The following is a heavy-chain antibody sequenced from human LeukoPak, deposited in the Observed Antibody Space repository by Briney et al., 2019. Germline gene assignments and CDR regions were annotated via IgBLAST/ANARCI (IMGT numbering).Heavy chain of an antibody. CDR1: GGSCSGYY. D-gene: IGHD4-23*01. J-gene: IGHJ6*02. Sequence: SETLSLTCAVYGGSCSGYYWSWIRQPPGKGLEWIGEINHSGSTNYNPSLKSRVTISVDTSKNQFSLKLSSVTAADTAVYYCARGLRWRGLGMDVWGQGTTVAVSS. CDR3: ARGLRWRGLGMDV. V-gene: IGHV4-34*01. CDR2: INHSGST.